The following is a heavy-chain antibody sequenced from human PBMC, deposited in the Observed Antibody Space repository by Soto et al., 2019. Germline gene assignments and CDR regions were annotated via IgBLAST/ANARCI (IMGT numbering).Heavy chain of an antibody. J-gene: IGHJ5*02. V-gene: IGHV3-23*01. CDR2: ISGSGGST. CDR1: GFTFSSYA. Sequence: PGGSLRLSCAASGFTFSSYAMSWVRQAPGKGLEWVSAISGSGGSTYYADSVKGRFTISRDNSKNTLYLQMNSLRAEDTAVYYCAKDQTYYYDSSGLNWFDPWGQGTLVTVSS. D-gene: IGHD3-22*01. CDR3: AKDQTYYYDSSGLNWFDP.